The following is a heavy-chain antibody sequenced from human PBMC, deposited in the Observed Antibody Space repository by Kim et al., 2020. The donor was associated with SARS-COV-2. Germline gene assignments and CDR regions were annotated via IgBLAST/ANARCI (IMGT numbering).Heavy chain of an antibody. Sequence: YADSVKGRFTISRENAKYALYLQMNSLRAEDTALDYCAKAFGGNWNDLDYWGQGTLVTVSS. CDR3: AKAFGGNWNDLDY. V-gene: IGHV3-9*01. J-gene: IGHJ4*02. D-gene: IGHD1-1*01.